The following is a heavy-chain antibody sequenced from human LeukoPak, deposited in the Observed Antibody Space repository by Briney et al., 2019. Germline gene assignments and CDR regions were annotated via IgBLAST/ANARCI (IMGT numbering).Heavy chain of an antibody. Sequence: SETLSLTCTVFGDTIRTSFYYWDWIRQSPGKGLEWIGGIFYSGTTYYNPSLKSRVTMSVDTSKNEFSLKLTSVTAADTAVYYCARDWEVTTRTYDAFDIWGQGTMVTVSS. CDR2: IFYSGTT. V-gene: IGHV4-39*07. CDR1: GDTIRTSFYY. CDR3: ARDWEVTTRTYDAFDI. J-gene: IGHJ3*02. D-gene: IGHD4-17*01.